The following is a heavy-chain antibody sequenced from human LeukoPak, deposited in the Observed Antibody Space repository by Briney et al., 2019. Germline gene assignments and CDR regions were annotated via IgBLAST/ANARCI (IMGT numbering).Heavy chain of an antibody. CDR2: IYSGGST. D-gene: IGHD6-6*01. Sequence: SGGSLRLSCTASGFTFGDYAMSWVRQAPGKGLEWVSVIYSGGSTYYADSVKGRFTISRDNSKNTLYLQMNSLRAEDTAVYYCARDSPYSSSPGGFDYWGQGTLVTVSS. V-gene: IGHV3-53*01. J-gene: IGHJ4*02. CDR1: GFTFGDYA. CDR3: ARDSPYSSSPGGFDY.